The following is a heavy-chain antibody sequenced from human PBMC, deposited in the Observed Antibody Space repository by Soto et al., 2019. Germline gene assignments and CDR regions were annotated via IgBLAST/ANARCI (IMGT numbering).Heavy chain of an antibody. V-gene: IGHV4-31*03. Sequence: QVQLQESGPGLVKPSQTLSLTCTVSGASVTIGGYYWNWIRQHPEKGLEWMGYISHSGSTYYNPSLKSRITISLHTSKNQFSLNLTSVTAADTAVYFCARGNYDNSDDWGQGTLVTVSS. CDR3: ARGNYDNSDD. CDR2: ISHSGST. J-gene: IGHJ4*02. D-gene: IGHD3-16*01. CDR1: GASVTIGGYY.